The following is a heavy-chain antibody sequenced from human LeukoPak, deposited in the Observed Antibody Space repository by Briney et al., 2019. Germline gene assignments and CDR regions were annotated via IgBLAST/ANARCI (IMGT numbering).Heavy chain of an antibody. Sequence: SETLSLTCTVSGGSFSTYYWSWIRQPAGKGLEWIGHIYTSGATNYNTSLKGGVTMSIDTSKNQFSLKLSSVTAADTAVYYCARRTPQPRPKLVVLVAGTRGNWFDPWGQGTLVTVSS. CDR3: ARRTPQPRPKLVVLVAGTRGNWFDP. J-gene: IGHJ5*02. D-gene: IGHD6-19*01. CDR2: IYTSGAT. V-gene: IGHV4-4*07. CDR1: GGSFSTYY.